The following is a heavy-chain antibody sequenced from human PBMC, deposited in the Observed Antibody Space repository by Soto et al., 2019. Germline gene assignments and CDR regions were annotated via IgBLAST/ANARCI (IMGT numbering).Heavy chain of an antibody. Sequence: GGSLRLSCAASGFTFSSYSMNWVRQAPGKGLEWVSSISSSSSYIYYADSVKGRFTISRDNAKNSLYLQMNSLRAEDTAVYYCARVTGSYPPDFFQHWGQGTLVTVSS. CDR3: ARVTGSYPPDFFQH. CDR1: GFTFSSYS. D-gene: IGHD1-26*01. CDR2: ISSSSSYI. V-gene: IGHV3-21*01. J-gene: IGHJ1*01.